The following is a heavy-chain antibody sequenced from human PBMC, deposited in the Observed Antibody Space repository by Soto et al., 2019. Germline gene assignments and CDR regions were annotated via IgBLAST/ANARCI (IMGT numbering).Heavy chain of an antibody. J-gene: IGHJ4*02. V-gene: IGHV1-69*13. CDR3: ASGGSGSGYFDY. CDR1: GGTFSSYA. D-gene: IGHD5-12*01. Sequence: SVKVSCKASGGTFSSYAISWVRQSPGQGLEWMGGIIPIFGTANYAQKFQGRVTITADESTSTAYMELSSLRSEDTAVYYCASGGSGSGYFDYWGQGTLVTVSS. CDR2: IIPIFGTA.